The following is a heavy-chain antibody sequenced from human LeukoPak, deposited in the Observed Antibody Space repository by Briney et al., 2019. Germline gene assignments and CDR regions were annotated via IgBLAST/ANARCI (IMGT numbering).Heavy chain of an antibody. V-gene: IGHV3-7*01. J-gene: IGHJ3*02. CDR3: ARDRDYGAFDI. CDR1: GFTFSSYA. CDR2: IKQDGSEK. D-gene: IGHD4-17*01. Sequence: PGGALRLSCAASGFTFSSYAMSWVRQAPGKGLEWVANIKQDGSEKYYVDSVKGRFTISRDNAKNSLYLQMNSLRAEDTAVYYCARDRDYGAFDIWGQGTMVTVSS.